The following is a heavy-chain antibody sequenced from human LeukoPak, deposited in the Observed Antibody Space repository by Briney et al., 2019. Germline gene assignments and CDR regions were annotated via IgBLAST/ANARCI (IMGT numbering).Heavy chain of an antibody. CDR2: ISWNSGSM. Sequence: QSGGSLRLSCAASGFTFDDYAMRWVRQAPGKGLEWVSGISWNSGSMGYADSVKGRFTIYRDNANNSLYLQMNSLRTEDTALYYCAKMPTPIYYDSSGSGDYFDYWGQGTLVTVSS. D-gene: IGHD3-22*01. V-gene: IGHV3-9*01. CDR1: GFTFDDYA. CDR3: AKMPTPIYYDSSGSGDYFDY. J-gene: IGHJ4*02.